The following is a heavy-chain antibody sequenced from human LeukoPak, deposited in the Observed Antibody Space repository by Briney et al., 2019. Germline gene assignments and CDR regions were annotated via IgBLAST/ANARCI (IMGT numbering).Heavy chain of an antibody. CDR2: IWYDGSNK. Sequence: GGSLRLSCAASGFTFNSYGMHWVRQAPGKGLEWVAVIWYDGSNKYYADSVKGRFTISRDNSKNTLYLQMNSLRAEDTAVYYCARGKEQWLVRNDAFDIWGQGTMVTVSS. V-gene: IGHV3-33*01. J-gene: IGHJ3*02. D-gene: IGHD6-19*01. CDR3: ARGKEQWLVRNDAFDI. CDR1: GFTFNSYG.